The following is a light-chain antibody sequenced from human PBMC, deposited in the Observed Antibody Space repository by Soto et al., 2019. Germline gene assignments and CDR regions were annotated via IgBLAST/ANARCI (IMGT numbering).Light chain of an antibody. CDR3: QHYNSFSRT. J-gene: IGKJ1*01. CDR2: KAA. CDR1: DNITRW. V-gene: IGKV1-5*03. Sequence: DIQMTQSPSTLSASVGDRVPITCLASDNITRWVAWYQQKPGKAPKLLIYKAANLADEVPSRFAGSGSGTDFTLTITRLQPDDFATYYCQHYNSFSRTFGQGTKVDI.